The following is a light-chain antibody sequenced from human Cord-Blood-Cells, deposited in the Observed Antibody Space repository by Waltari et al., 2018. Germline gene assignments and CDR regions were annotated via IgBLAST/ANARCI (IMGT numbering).Light chain of an antibody. V-gene: IGLV1-47*01. CDR1: SSNIGSNY. CDR3: AAWDDSLSGPVWV. J-gene: IGLJ3*02. Sequence: QSVLTQPPSASGTPGQRVNISCSGSSSNIGSNYASLYPQLPGTAPKLLIYRNNQRPSGVPDRFSGSKSGTSASLAISGLRSEDEADYYCAAWDDSLSGPVWVFGGGTKLTVL. CDR2: RNN.